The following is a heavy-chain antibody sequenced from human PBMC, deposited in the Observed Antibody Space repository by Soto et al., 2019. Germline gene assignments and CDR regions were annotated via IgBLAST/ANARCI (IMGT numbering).Heavy chain of an antibody. CDR2: ISWDSGSM. Sequence: GGSLRLSCAASGFTFDDYAMHWVRQVPGKGLEWVSGISWDSGSMGYADSVKGRFTISRDNAKNSLYLEMNSLRPEDTAFYYCVKDSNYGLYCSNTRCRGYDYWGQGTLVTVSS. D-gene: IGHD2-2*01. CDR1: GFTFDDYA. V-gene: IGHV3-9*01. CDR3: VKDSNYGLYCSNTRCRGYDY. J-gene: IGHJ4*02.